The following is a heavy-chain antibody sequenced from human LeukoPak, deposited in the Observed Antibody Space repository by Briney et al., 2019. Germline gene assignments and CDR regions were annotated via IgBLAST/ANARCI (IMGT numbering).Heavy chain of an antibody. CDR1: GGTFSSYA. V-gene: IGHV1-69*04. J-gene: IGHJ4*02. D-gene: IGHD3-22*01. Sequence: ASVKVSCKASGGTFSSYAISWVRQAPGQGLEWMGRIIPILGTANYAQKFQGRVTITADKSTSTAYMELSSLRSEDTAVYYCARDDGALYYYDSSGYSYFDYWGQGTLVTVSS. CDR2: IIPILGTA. CDR3: ARDDGALYYYDSSGYSYFDY.